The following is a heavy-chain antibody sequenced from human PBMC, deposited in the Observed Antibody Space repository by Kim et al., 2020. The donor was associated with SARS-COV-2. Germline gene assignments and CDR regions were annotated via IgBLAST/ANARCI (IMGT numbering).Heavy chain of an antibody. CDR2: ISYDGSNK. CDR1: GFTFSTYA. D-gene: IGHD3-3*01. CDR3: ARDPGGDMLEWSAANAWFDP. Sequence: GGSLRLSCAASGFTFSTYAMNWVRQAPGKGLEWVAVISYDGSNKYSADSVKGRFTISRDNSKNTLYLQMNSLRAEDTAVYYCARDPGGDMLEWSAANAWFDPWGQGTLVTVSS. V-gene: IGHV3-30*04. J-gene: IGHJ5*02.